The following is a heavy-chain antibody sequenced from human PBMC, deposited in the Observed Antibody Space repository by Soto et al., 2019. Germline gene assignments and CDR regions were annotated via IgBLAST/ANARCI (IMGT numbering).Heavy chain of an antibody. CDR2: FYSSGSP. J-gene: IGHJ4*02. CDR1: GGSLSGYY. Sequence: SETLSLTCTVSGGSLSGYYWSWIRQPPGKGLEWIGDFYSSGSPHHNPSLKNRVSISEDRSKNEFSLKLSSVTAADTAIYYCGRENYYDSSGIGLDSWGQGTLVTVSS. CDR3: GRENYYDSSGIGLDS. D-gene: IGHD3-22*01. V-gene: IGHV4-59*01.